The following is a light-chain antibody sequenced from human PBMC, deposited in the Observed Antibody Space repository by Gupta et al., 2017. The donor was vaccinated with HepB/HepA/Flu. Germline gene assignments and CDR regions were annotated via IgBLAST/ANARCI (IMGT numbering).Light chain of an antibody. CDR1: SGSVSTSSY. CDR2: NTN. J-gene: IGLJ2*01. Sequence: QTVVTQVPSFSVSPVGTVPLPCRLRSGSVSTSSYPSWHQHTPGQAPRPLIYNTNVRSSGVPDRFSGSILGNKAALTITGAQADDESDYYCVLYMGSGISVFGGGTKLTVL. V-gene: IGLV8-61*01. CDR3: VLYMGSGISV.